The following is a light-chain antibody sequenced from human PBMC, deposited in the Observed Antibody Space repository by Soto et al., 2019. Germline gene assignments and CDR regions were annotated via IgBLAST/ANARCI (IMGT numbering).Light chain of an antibody. CDR3: NSYTSSSTRV. J-gene: IGLJ2*01. CDR1: SSDMGGYNY. Sequence: QSALTQPASVSGSPGQSITIYCTGTSSDMGGYNYVSWYQHHPGKAPKLLIYEVTNRPSGVSNRFSGSKSGNTASLTISGLQAEDEAVYYCNSYTSSSTRVFGGGTKVTVL. CDR2: EVT. V-gene: IGLV2-14*01.